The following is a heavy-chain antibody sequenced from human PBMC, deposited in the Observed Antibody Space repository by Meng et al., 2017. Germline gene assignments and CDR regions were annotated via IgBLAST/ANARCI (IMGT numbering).Heavy chain of an antibody. CDR1: GFTFSSYS. CDR3: ARDSGSGYYQYYFDY. CDR2: ISSSSSYI. D-gene: IGHD3-22*01. Sequence: GGSLRPSCAASGFTFSSYSMNWVRQAPGKGLEWVSSISSSSSYIYYADSVKGRFTISRDNAKNSLYLQMNSLRAEDTAVYYCARDSGSGYYQYYFDYWGQGTLVTVSS. V-gene: IGHV3-21*01. J-gene: IGHJ4*02.